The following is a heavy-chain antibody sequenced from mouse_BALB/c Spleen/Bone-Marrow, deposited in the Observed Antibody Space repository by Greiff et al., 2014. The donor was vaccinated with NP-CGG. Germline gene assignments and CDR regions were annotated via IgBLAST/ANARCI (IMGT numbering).Heavy chain of an antibody. CDR2: INPGSGGA. J-gene: IGHJ2*01. CDR1: GYAFTNYL. Sequence: QVQLQQSGAELVRPGTAVNVSCKASGYAFTNYLIEWVKQRPGQGLEWIGVINPGSGGANYNEKFKGKATLTADKSSSTAYMQLRSLTSDDSAVYFCARFGRYYFDYWGQGTTLTVSS. V-gene: IGHV1-54*01. CDR3: ARFGRYYFDY.